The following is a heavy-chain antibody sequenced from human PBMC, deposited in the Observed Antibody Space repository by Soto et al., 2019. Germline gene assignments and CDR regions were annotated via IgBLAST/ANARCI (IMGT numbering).Heavy chain of an antibody. Sequence: GGSLRLSCAASGFSFRDCGMHWVRQAPGKGLEWVSVIWYDGSTKYYGDSVKGRFTISRDTFKNTLYLQMDSLRSEDTAVYYCARAVVHYSGYDPGAYDIWGQGTMVTVSS. CDR3: ARAVVHYSGYDPGAYDI. CDR1: GFSFRDCG. J-gene: IGHJ3*02. CDR2: IWYDGSTK. D-gene: IGHD5-12*01. V-gene: IGHV3-33*01.